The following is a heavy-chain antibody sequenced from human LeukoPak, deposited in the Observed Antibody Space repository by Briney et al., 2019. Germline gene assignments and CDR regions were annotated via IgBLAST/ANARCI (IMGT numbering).Heavy chain of an antibody. CDR2: IYHSGST. D-gene: IGHD6-19*01. CDR1: GGSISSSNW. J-gene: IGHJ6*02. CDR3: ARDGSDVSNSGWYNYYYGMDV. Sequence: SGTLSLTCAVSGGSISSSNWWSWVRQPPGKGLEWIGEIYHSGSTNYNPSLKSRVTISVDKSKNQFSLKLSSVTAADTAVYYCARDGSDVSNSGWYNYYYGMDVWGQGTTVTVSS. V-gene: IGHV4-4*02.